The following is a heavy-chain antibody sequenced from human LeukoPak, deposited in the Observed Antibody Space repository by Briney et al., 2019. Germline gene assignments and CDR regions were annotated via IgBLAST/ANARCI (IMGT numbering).Heavy chain of an antibody. CDR3: ASQPYYYDSSGYSRAEDY. CDR1: GGTFSSYA. CDR2: IIPIFGTA. D-gene: IGHD3-22*01. V-gene: IGHV1-69*05. J-gene: IGHJ4*02. Sequence: SVKVSCKASGGTFSSYAISWVRQAPGQGLEWMGGIIPIFGTANYAQKFQGRVTIATDESTSTAYMELSSLRSEDTAVYYCASQPYYYDSSGYSRAEDYWGQGTLVTVSS.